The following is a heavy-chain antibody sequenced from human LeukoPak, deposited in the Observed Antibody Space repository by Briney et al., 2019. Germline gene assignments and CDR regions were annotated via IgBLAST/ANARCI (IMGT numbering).Heavy chain of an antibody. CDR1: GFSFNTYG. CDR2: IKEDGSEK. V-gene: IGHV3-7*01. CDR3: AREAWGDYFDY. D-gene: IGHD2-21*01. J-gene: IGHJ4*02. Sequence: GGSLRLSCAASGFSFNTYGMNWVRQAPGKGLEWVANIKEDGSEKYSVDSVRGRFTISRDNAKNSLYLQMNSLRAEDTAVYYCAREAWGDYFDYWGQGTLVTVSS.